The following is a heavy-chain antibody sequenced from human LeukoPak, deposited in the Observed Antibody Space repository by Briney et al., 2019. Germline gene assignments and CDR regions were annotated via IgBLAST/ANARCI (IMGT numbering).Heavy chain of an antibody. V-gene: IGHV4-4*07. CDR2: IYTSGST. CDR1: GGSIRSYY. D-gene: IGHD1-26*01. CDR3: ARDGPLVGATVLEVGAFDI. J-gene: IGHJ3*02. Sequence: PSETLSLTCTVSGGSIRSYYWSWIRQPAGKGLEWIGRIYTSGSTNYNPSLKSRVTMSVDTSKNQFSLKLSSVTAADTAVYYCARDGPLVGATVLEVGAFDIWGQGTMVTVSS.